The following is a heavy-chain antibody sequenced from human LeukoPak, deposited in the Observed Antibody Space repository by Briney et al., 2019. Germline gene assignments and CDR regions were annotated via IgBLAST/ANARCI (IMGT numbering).Heavy chain of an antibody. V-gene: IGHV3-23*01. D-gene: IGHD6-13*01. CDR1: RFTFSSYS. CDR2: IRADAITT. Sequence: GGSLRLSCAASRFTFSSYSMNWVRQAPGKGLEWVSGIRADAITTYYADSVKGRFTISRDNSKNRLYLQMNSLRAEDTAIYYCAKDATAVPGTVYMDVWGKGTTVTISS. J-gene: IGHJ6*03. CDR3: AKDATAVPGTVYMDV.